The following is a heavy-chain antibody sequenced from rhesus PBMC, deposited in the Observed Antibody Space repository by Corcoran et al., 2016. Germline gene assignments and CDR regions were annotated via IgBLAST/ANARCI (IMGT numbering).Heavy chain of an antibody. J-gene: IGHJ4*01. CDR3: TRDKGTAAAGTIDY. CDR2: ISSASSYI. V-gene: IGHV3S16*01. D-gene: IGHD6-25*01. CDR1: GFTFSDYY. Sequence: EVQLVESGGGLVQPGGSLRLSCAASGFTFSDYYMSWVRQAPGKGLEWVSSISSASSYIYYADSVKGRFTISRDNAKNALSLKMNSVKTEDTAVYYCTRDKGTAAAGTIDYWGQGVLVTVSS.